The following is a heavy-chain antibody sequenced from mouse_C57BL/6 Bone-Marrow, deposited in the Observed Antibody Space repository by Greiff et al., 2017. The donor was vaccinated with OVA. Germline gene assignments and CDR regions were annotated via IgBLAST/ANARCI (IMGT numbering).Heavy chain of an antibody. V-gene: IGHV5-6*01. Sequence: EVQLVESGGDLVKPGGSLKLSCAASGFTFSSYGMSWVRQTPDKRLEWVATISSGGSYTYSPDSVKGRFTISRDNAKKTLYLQMSSLKSEDTAMYYCARRRDYGYDEFAYWGQGTLVTVSA. CDR2: ISSGGSYT. D-gene: IGHD2-2*01. CDR1: GFTFSSYG. CDR3: ARRRDYGYDEFAY. J-gene: IGHJ3*01.